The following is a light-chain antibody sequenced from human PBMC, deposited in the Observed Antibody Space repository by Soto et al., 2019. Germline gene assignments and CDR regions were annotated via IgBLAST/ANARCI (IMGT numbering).Light chain of an antibody. Sequence: AIQMTQSPSSLSASVGDRVTITCRASQGIRNDLGWYQQKPGKAPRLLIFATSTLHSGVPSRFSGSGFGTDFTLTISSLLPEDVATYYCLQDYSYPRTFGPGTKVDLK. CDR3: LQDYSYPRT. V-gene: IGKV1-6*01. CDR1: QGIRND. CDR2: ATS. J-gene: IGKJ3*01.